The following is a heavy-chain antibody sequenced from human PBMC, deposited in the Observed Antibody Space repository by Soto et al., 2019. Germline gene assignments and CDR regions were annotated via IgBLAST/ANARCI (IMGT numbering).Heavy chain of an antibody. Sequence: AGPVKVSCKASGYSFITSYHMHWVRQAPGQGLEWMGIINPTGSMTRYSQKFQGRLTMTRDTSTATDYMELSNLTSEDTAVYFCARDTGYDHDAFDIWGQGTRVTVSS. J-gene: IGHJ3*02. D-gene: IGHD5-12*01. CDR3: ARDTGYDHDAFDI. CDR2: INPTGSMT. V-gene: IGHV1-46*01. CDR1: GYSFITSYH.